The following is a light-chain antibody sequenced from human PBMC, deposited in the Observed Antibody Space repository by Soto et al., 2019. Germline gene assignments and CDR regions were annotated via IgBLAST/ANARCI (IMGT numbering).Light chain of an antibody. Sequence: QSVLTQPPSTSATPGQRVTISCSGSSSNVGINTVSWYQQVPGTAPRLLIYTNDQRPSGVPGRFSGSKSGTSASLAIAGLQSEDEADYYCAAWDDSLSGLVFGGGTKVTVL. J-gene: IGLJ3*02. V-gene: IGLV1-44*01. CDR3: AAWDDSLSGLV. CDR1: SSNVGINT. CDR2: TND.